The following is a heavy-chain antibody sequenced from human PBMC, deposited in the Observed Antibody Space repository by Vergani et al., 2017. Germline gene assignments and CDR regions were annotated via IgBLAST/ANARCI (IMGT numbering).Heavy chain of an antibody. V-gene: IGHV4-34*01. Sequence: QVQLQQWGAGLLKPSETLSLTCAVYGGSFSGYYWSWIRQPPGKGLEWIGEINHSGSTNYNPSLKSRVTISVDTSKNQFSLKLSSVTAADTAVYYCATPLRYCSSTSCHRNAFDIWGQGTMVTVSS. CDR3: ATPLRYCSSTSCHRNAFDI. D-gene: IGHD2-2*01. J-gene: IGHJ3*02. CDR2: INHSGST. CDR1: GGSFSGYY.